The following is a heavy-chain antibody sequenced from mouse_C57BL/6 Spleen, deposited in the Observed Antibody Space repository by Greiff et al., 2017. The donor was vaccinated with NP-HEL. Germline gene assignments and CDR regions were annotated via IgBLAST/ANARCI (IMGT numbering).Heavy chain of an antibody. J-gene: IGHJ1*03. CDR2: IDPANGNT. CDR3: AVGGAYYSNYGYFDV. V-gene: IGHV14-3*01. D-gene: IGHD2-5*01. Sequence: VHVKQSVAELVRPGASVKLSCTASGFNIKNTYMHWVKQRPEQGLEWIGRIDPANGNTKYAPKFQGKATITADTSSNTAYLQLSSLTSEDTAIYYCAVGGAYYSNYGYFDVWGTGTTVTVSS. CDR1: GFNIKNTY.